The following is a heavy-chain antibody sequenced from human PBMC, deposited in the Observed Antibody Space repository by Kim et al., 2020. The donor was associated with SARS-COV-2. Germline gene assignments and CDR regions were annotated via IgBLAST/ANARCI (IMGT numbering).Heavy chain of an antibody. D-gene: IGHD1-26*01. CDR2: INSDGSST. CDR1: GFTFSSYW. Sequence: GGSLRLSCAASGFTFSSYWMHWVRQAPGKGLVWVSRINSDGSSTSYADSVKGRFTISRDNAKNTLYLQMNSLRAEDTAVYYCAREGGSYSDHYYYGMDVWGQGTTVTVSS. CDR3: AREGGSYSDHYYYGMDV. V-gene: IGHV3-74*01. J-gene: IGHJ6*02.